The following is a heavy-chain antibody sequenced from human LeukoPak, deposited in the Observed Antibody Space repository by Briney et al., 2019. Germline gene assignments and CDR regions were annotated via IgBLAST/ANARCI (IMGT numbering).Heavy chain of an antibody. V-gene: IGHV1-18*01. CDR1: GYTFTSYG. D-gene: IGHD2-15*01. CDR2: IGAYNGNT. J-gene: IGHJ4*02. CDR3: ARVRRYCSGGSCYFDY. Sequence: ASVKVSCKASGYTFTSYGISWVRQAPGQGLEWMGWIGAYNGNTNYAQKLQGRVTMTTDTSTSTAYMELRSLRSDDTAVYYCARVRRYCSGGSCYFDYWGQGTLVTVSS.